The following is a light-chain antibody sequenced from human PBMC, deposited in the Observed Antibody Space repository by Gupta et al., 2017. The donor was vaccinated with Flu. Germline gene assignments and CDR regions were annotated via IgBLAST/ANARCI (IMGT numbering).Light chain of an antibody. CDR1: QDIRIT. Sequence: AIQMAQSPSSLSASVGDGVTFTCRASQDIRITLGWYQQKPGKAPKLLIYNASTVQTGVPSSFSGSGSGTDFTLTISSRQAEDFATYYCQHYHNCPLTFGGGTKVEIK. CDR3: QHYHNCPLT. CDR2: NAS. J-gene: IGKJ4*01. V-gene: IGKV1-6*01.